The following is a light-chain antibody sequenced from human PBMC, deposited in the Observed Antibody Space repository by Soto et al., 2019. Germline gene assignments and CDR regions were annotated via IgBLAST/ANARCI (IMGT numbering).Light chain of an antibody. J-gene: IGKJ2*01. CDR2: GAS. Sequence: EIVLTQSPGTLSLSPGATATLSCRASQSVSSNFLAWYQQKTGQAPRLLIYGASSRATGIPDRFSGSGSGTDFTLTISRLEPEDFAVYYCQQYTTSPYTFGRGTKLEMK. V-gene: IGKV3-20*01. CDR3: QQYTTSPYT. CDR1: QSVSSNF.